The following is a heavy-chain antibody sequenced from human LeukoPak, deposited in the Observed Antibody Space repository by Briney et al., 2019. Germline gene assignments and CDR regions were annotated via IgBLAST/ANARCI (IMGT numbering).Heavy chain of an antibody. J-gene: IGHJ4*02. CDR3: ARDPAMDANFDY. V-gene: IGHV1-2*02. CDR1: GYTFTGHY. D-gene: IGHD5-18*01. CDR2: INPNSGGT. Sequence: ASVKVSCKASGYTFTGHYMHWVRQAPGQGLEWMGWINPNSGGTNYAQKFQGRVTMTRDTSISTAYMELSRLRSDDTAVYYCARDPAMDANFDYWGQGTLVTVSS.